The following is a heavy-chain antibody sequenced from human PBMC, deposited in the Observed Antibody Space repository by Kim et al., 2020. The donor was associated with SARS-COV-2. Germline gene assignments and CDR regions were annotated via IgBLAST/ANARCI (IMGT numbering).Heavy chain of an antibody. CDR3: ARGVAIRGSYRYRFDY. Sequence: SETLSLTCAVYGGSFSGYYWSWIRQPPGKGLEWIGEINHSGSTNYNPSLKSRVTISVDTSKNQFSLKLSSVTAADTAVYYCARGVAIRGSYRYRFDYWGQGTLVTVSS. D-gene: IGHD3-16*02. V-gene: IGHV4-34*01. CDR1: GGSFSGYY. CDR2: INHSGST. J-gene: IGHJ4*02.